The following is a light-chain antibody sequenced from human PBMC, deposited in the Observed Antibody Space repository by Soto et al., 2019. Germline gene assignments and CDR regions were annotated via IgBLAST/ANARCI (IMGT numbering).Light chain of an antibody. CDR2: DAS. CDR1: QSVSSN. CDR3: QQRSNWPWT. V-gene: IGKV3-11*01. J-gene: IGKJ1*01. Sequence: DIVMTQSPATLSVSPGERATLSCRASQSVSSNLAWYQQKPGQAPRLLISDASTRATGIPARFSGSGSGTDFTLTISSLEPEDFAVYYCQQRSNWPWTFGQGTKVDIK.